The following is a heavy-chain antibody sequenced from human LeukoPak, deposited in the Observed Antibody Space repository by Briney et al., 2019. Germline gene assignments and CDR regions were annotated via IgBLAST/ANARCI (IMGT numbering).Heavy chain of an antibody. D-gene: IGHD3-22*01. V-gene: IGHV4-34*01. CDR3: AVDAGPYYYDSSGAP. Sequence: KPSETLSLTCAVYGGSFSGYYRSWIRQPPGKGLEWIGEINHSGSTNYNPSLKSRVTISVDTSKNQFSLKLSSVTAADTAVYYCAVDAGPYYYDSSGAPWGQGTLVTVSS. CDR2: INHSGST. CDR1: GGSFSGYY. J-gene: IGHJ5*02.